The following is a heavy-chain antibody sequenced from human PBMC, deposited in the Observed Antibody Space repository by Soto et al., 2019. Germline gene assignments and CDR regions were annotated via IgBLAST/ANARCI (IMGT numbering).Heavy chain of an antibody. CDR1: EFTIVDHS. V-gene: IGHV3-21*01. J-gene: IGHJ3*02. CDR2: ISSSSSYI. CDR3: ARDRRYSYGSGSGAFDI. D-gene: IGHD5-18*01. Sequence: GGLMRLCCTASEFTIVDHSMNWIRKAPGKGLEWVSSISSSSSYIYYADSVKGRFTISRDNAKNSLYLQMNSLRAEDTAVYYCARDRRYSYGSGSGAFDIWGQGTMVTVSS.